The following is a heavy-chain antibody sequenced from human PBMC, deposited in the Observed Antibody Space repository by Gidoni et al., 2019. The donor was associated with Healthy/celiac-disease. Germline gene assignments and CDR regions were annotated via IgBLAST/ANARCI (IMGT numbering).Heavy chain of an antibody. V-gene: IGHV3-23*01. CDR3: AKEGGVPADRNYFDY. CDR1: GFAFSRYA. J-gene: IGHJ4*02. CDR2: ISGSGGRK. Sequence: EVQLLAYGGVLVHPGGSLRLSCAASGFAFSRYAMSWVRQAPGKGLECVSAISGSGGRKYYADAVKGRFTISRDNAKNTLYLQMNSLRAEDTAVYYGAKEGGVPADRNYFDYWGQGTLVTVSS. D-gene: IGHD2-2*01.